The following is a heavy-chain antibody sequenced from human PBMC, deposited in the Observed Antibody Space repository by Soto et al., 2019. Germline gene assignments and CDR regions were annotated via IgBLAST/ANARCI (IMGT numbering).Heavy chain of an antibody. D-gene: IGHD1-1*01. Sequence: PSETLSLTCTVSGGSISSSDSHWSWIRQPPGTGLEWIGYISYSGYTSYTPSLKSRVTISLDTSKNQFPLNLNSVTAADSAVYYCARARTGTTYVDYWGQGTLVTVSS. CDR3: ARARTGTTYVDY. CDR2: ISYSGYT. V-gene: IGHV4-30-4*01. J-gene: IGHJ4*02. CDR1: GGSISSSDSH.